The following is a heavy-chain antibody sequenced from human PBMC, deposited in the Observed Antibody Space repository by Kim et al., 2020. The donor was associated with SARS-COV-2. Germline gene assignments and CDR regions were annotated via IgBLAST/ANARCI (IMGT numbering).Heavy chain of an antibody. CDR3: ARRYFDESYYYYGMDV. CDR2: IYYSGST. Sequence: SETLSLTCTVSGGSISSYYWSWIRQPPGKGLEWIGYIYYSGSTNYNPSLKSRVTISVDTSKNQFSLKLSSVTAADTAVYYCARRYFDESYYYYGMDVWG. CDR1: GGSISSYY. V-gene: IGHV4-59*13. D-gene: IGHD3-9*01. J-gene: IGHJ6*02.